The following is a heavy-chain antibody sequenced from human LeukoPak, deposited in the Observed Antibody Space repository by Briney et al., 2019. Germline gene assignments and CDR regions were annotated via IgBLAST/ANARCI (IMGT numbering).Heavy chain of an antibody. CDR3: ARIKEYGFDI. J-gene: IGHJ3*02. V-gene: IGHV3-30*02. CDR1: GFTFSSYG. D-gene: IGHD2-15*01. Sequence: GGSLRLSCAASGFTFSSYGLHWVRQAPGKGLEWVAFIQYDESIKYYADSVKGRFSISRDNSKNTVFLQMSSLRAEDTAVYSCARIKEYGFDIWGQGTMVTVSS. CDR2: IQYDESIK.